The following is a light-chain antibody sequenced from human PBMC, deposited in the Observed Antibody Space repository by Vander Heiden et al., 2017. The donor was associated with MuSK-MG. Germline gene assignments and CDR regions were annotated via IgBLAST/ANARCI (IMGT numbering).Light chain of an antibody. Sequence: QSALTQPPSASGSPGQSVTISCTGTSSDVGGYNYVSWYQQHPGKAPKRRRQEVTKRPSGVPARFSGSKSGNTESLTVSGLQAEYEADDYCSSYAGSSTWVFGGGTKLTVL. V-gene: IGLV2-8*01. J-gene: IGLJ2*01. CDR1: SSDVGGYNY. CDR2: EVT. CDR3: SSYAGSSTWV.